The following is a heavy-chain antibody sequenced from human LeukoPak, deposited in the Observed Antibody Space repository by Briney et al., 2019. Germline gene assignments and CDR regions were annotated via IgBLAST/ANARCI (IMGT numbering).Heavy chain of an antibody. CDR3: AKDSGIAVAGTLRAFDI. CDR1: GFTFSSYG. D-gene: IGHD6-19*01. J-gene: IGHJ3*02. Sequence: QPGRSLRLSCAASGFTFSSYGMHWVRQAPGKELEWVAVISYDGSNKYFADSVKGRFTISRDNSKNTLYLQMNSLRAEDTAVYYCAKDSGIAVAGTLRAFDIWGQGTMVTVSS. V-gene: IGHV3-30*18. CDR2: ISYDGSNK.